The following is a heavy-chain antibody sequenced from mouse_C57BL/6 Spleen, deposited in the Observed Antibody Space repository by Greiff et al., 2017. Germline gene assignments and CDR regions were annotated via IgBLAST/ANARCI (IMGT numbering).Heavy chain of an antibody. CDR1: GFSLTSSA. CDR3: ARHYDGYPAWFAY. V-gene: IGHV2-9-1*01. D-gene: IGHD2-3*01. CDR2: LWTCGCT. Sequence: QVPLKESGPGLVAPSQSLSITFTVSGFSLTSSALSLVRPPPGKVLEWLGVLWTCGCTNYTSALKSILSISKDNSKSQVFLKMNSLQTDDTARYYCARHYDGYPAWFAYWGRGTLVTVSA. J-gene: IGHJ3*01.